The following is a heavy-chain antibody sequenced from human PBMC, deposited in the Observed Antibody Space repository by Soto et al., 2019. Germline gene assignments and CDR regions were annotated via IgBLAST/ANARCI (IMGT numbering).Heavy chain of an antibody. CDR1: GFTFSSYA. J-gene: IGHJ4*02. D-gene: IGHD3-22*01. V-gene: IGHV3-30-3*01. CDR3: ASGAVQVITWYFDY. CDR2: ISYDGSNK. Sequence: LRLSCAASGFTFSSYAMHWVRQAPGKGLEWVAVISYDGSNKYYADSVKGRFTISRDNSKNTLYLQMNSLRAEDTAVYYCASGAVQVITWYFDYWGQGTLVTVSS.